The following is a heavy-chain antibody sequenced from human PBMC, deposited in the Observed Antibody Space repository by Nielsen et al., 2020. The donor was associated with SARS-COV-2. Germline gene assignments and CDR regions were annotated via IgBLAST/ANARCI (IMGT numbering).Heavy chain of an antibody. J-gene: IGHJ3*02. CDR2: IYWDDDK. CDR1: GFSLSTSGAG. V-gene: IGHV2-5*02. Sequence: SGSTLVKPTQTLTLTCTFSGFSLSTSGAGVGWIRQPPGKALEWLALIYWDDDKRYSPSLKSRLTITKDTSKNQVVLTMTNMDPVDTATYYCAHRPVITGTSGAFDIWGQGTMVTVSS. CDR3: AHRPVITGTSGAFDI. D-gene: IGHD1-20*01.